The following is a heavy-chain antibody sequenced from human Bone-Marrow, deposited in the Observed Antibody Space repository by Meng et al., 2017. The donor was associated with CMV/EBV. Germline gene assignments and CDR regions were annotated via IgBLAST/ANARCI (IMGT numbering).Heavy chain of an antibody. Sequence: QVHLRVSGPGMVRPSQILSLPCTVAGGSTSTGSYYWNWIRQPAGKGLEWIGRTHTSGNTNYNPSLKSRVTISVDTSKNQLSLKVTSVTAADTAVYYCARGDRVELEPFDYWGRGILVTVSS. CDR2: THTSGNT. CDR1: GGSTSTGSYY. V-gene: IGHV4-61*02. D-gene: IGHD1-1*01. CDR3: ARGDRVELEPFDY. J-gene: IGHJ4*02.